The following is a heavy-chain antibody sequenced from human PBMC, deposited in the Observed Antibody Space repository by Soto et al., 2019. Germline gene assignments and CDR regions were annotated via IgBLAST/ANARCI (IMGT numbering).Heavy chain of an antibody. D-gene: IGHD6-19*01. CDR1: GGSISSSSYY. V-gene: IGHV4-39*01. Sequence: QLQLQESGPGLVKPSETLSLTCTVSGGSISSSSYYWGWIRQPPGKGLEWIGSIYYSGSTYYNPSLKSRVTISVDTSKNQSSLKLSSVTAADTAVYYCARVGIAVAGTIHNWFDPWGQGTLVTVSS. CDR3: ARVGIAVAGTIHNWFDP. CDR2: IYYSGST. J-gene: IGHJ5*02.